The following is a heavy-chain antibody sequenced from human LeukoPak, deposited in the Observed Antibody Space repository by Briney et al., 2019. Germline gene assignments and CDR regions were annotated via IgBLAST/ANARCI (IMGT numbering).Heavy chain of an antibody. D-gene: IGHD6-13*01. CDR1: GFTFSTYW. CDR3: ARGLIAAPKGWFDP. J-gene: IGHJ5*02. CDR2: INSDGSST. Sequence: GGSLRLSCAASGFTFSTYWMHWVRQAPGKGLTWVSRINSDGSSTTYADSVKGRFTISRDNAKNTLYLQMNSLGAEDTAVYYCARGLIAAPKGWFDPWGQGTLVTVSS. V-gene: IGHV3-74*03.